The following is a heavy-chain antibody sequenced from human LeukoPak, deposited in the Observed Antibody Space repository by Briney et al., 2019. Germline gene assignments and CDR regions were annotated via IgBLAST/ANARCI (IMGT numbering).Heavy chain of an antibody. J-gene: IGHJ4*02. CDR1: GYTFTSYG. Sequence: ASVKVSCKASGYTFTSYGISWVRQAPGQGLEWMGWISAYNGNTNYAQKLQGRVTMTTDTSTSTAYMELRSLRSDDTAVYYCAKPLSRPVWFGRFSGKDYFDYWGQGTLVTVSS. CDR2: ISAYNGNT. V-gene: IGHV1-18*01. D-gene: IGHD3-10*01. CDR3: AKPLSRPVWFGRFSGKDYFDY.